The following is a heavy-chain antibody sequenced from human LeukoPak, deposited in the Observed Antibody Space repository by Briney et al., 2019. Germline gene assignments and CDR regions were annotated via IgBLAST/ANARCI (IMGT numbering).Heavy chain of an antibody. V-gene: IGHV1-46*01. CDR3: ARSFYGSGSTRY. CDR2: INPSGGST. D-gene: IGHD3-10*01. Sequence: ASVKVSCKASGGTFSSYAISWVRQAPGQGLEWMGIINPSGGSTSYAQKFQGRVTMTRDTSTSTVYMELSSLRSEDTAVYYCARSFYGSGSTRYWGQGTLVTVSS. CDR1: GGTFSSYA. J-gene: IGHJ4*02.